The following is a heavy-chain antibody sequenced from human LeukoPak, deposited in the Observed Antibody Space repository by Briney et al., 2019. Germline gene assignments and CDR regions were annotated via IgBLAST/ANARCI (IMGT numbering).Heavy chain of an antibody. J-gene: IGHJ4*02. V-gene: IGHV4-61*02. Sequence: PSETLSLTCTVSGGSISSGSYYWSWIRQPAGKGLEWIGRIYTSGSTNYNPSLKSRVTISVDTSKNLFSLSLNSVTAADTAVYYCARAPRAYCSTTDSCFQDYWGQGILVTVSS. CDR3: ARAPRAYCSTTDSCFQDY. CDR1: GGSISSGSYY. CDR2: IYTSGST. D-gene: IGHD2-2*01.